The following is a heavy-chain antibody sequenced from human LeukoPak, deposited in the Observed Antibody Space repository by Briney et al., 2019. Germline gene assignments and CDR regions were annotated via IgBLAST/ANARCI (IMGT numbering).Heavy chain of an antibody. CDR2: ISGSGGST. CDR1: GFTFSSYA. D-gene: IGHD3-16*02. J-gene: IGHJ4*02. Sequence: GSLRLSCAASGFTFSSYAMSWVRQAPGKGLEWVSAISGSGGSTYYADSVKGRFTISRDNSENTLYLQMNSLRAEDTAVYYCAKNKMITFGGVIVSFDYWGQGTLVTVSS. CDR3: AKNKMITFGGVIVSFDY. V-gene: IGHV3-23*01.